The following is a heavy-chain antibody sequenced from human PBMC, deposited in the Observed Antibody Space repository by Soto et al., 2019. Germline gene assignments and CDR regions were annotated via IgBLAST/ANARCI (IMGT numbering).Heavy chain of an antibody. J-gene: IGHJ4*02. CDR3: ARLSASSKLRGVVIN. Sequence: SETLSLTCSFSGGSISSDNWCSWVRQTPGMGLEWIGEIYHSGNTNYNPSLKSRVSMSVDKSKNQLSLKVTSVTAADTALYYCARLSASSKLRGVVINWGQGTLVTVS. CDR1: GGSISSDNW. CDR2: IYHSGNT. D-gene: IGHD3-10*01. V-gene: IGHV4-4*02.